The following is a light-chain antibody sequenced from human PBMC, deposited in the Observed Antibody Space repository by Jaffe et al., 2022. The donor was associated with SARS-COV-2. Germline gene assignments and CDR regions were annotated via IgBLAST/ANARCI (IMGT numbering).Light chain of an antibody. Sequence: QSALTQPASVSGSPGQSITISCTGTSSDVGNYNLVSWYQQHPGKAPKLMICEDNKRPSGVSTRFSGSKSGNTASLTISGLQAEDEADYYCCSYAGSSTYVFGTGTKVTVL. J-gene: IGLJ1*01. CDR2: EDN. CDR1: SSDVGNYNL. CDR3: CSYAGSSTYV. V-gene: IGLV2-23*01.